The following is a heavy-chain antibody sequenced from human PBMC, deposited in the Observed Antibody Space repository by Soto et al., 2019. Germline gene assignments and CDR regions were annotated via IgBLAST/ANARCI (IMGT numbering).Heavy chain of an antibody. CDR1: GYSISSSNW. D-gene: IGHD1-26*01. CDR3: ARREIQGPIDY. CDR2: IYYSGTT. V-gene: IGHV4-28*01. Sequence: QVQLQESGPGLVKPSDTLSLTCAVSGYSISSSNWWGWIRQPPGKGLEWIGYIYYSGTTYYNPSLQSXXTXSXVTSTNQFYLKLTSVTAVDTAVSYCARREIQGPIDYWGQGTLVTVSS. J-gene: IGHJ4*02.